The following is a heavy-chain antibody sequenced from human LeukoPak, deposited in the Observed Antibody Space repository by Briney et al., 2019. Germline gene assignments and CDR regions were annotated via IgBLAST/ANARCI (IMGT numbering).Heavy chain of an antibody. CDR3: ARGADIVATTIDY. Sequence: SETLSLTCAVYGGSFSGYHWSWNRQPPGKGLEWIGEINHSGSTNYNPSLKSRVTISVDTSKNQFSLKLSSVTAADTAVYYCARGADIVATTIDYWGQGTLVTVSS. V-gene: IGHV4-34*01. CDR2: INHSGST. J-gene: IGHJ4*02. CDR1: GGSFSGYH. D-gene: IGHD5-12*01.